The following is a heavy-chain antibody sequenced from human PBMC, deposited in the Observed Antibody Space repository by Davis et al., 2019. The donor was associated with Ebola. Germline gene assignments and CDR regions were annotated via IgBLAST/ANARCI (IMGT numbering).Heavy chain of an antibody. CDR1: GFTFSSYS. J-gene: IGHJ3*02. CDR2: ISSSSSYI. CDR3: VKDSSNIWFDI. D-gene: IGHD2/OR15-2a*01. V-gene: IGHV3-21*04. Sequence: GESLKISCAASGFTFSSYSMNWVRQAPGKGLEWVSSISSSSSYIYCADSVKGRFTISRDNAKNSLYLQMNSLRVEDSAIYYCVKDSSNIWFDIWGQGTLVTVSS.